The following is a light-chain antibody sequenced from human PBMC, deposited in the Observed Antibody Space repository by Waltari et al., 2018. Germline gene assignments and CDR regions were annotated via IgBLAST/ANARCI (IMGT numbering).Light chain of an antibody. CDR3: EQYGSSLYT. V-gene: IGKV3-20*01. CDR2: GAS. CDR1: QSISSSH. Sequence: EIVLTQSPGTLSLSPGERASLSCRASQSISSSHLAWYHQKPGQAPRLLIYGASTRAPGIPDRFSGSGSGTDFTLTISRLEPEDFAVYYCEQYGSSLYTFGQGTKLEIK. J-gene: IGKJ2*01.